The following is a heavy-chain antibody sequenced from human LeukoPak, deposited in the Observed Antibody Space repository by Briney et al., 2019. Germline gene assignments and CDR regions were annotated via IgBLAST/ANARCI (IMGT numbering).Heavy chain of an antibody. J-gene: IGHJ4*02. Sequence: ASVTVSFKATGYTFTSYDINWVRQATCQGLEWMGWMNPNSGNTGYAQKFQGRVTMTRNTSISTAYMELSSLRSEDTAVYYCAVMGANTTRIDYWGQGTLVTVSS. CDR2: MNPNSGNT. CDR3: AVMGANTTRIDY. D-gene: IGHD1-26*01. V-gene: IGHV1-8*01. CDR1: GYTFTSYD.